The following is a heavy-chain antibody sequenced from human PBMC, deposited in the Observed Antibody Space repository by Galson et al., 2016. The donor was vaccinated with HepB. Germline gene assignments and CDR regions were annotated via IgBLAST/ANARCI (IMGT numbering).Heavy chain of an antibody. J-gene: IGHJ4*02. CDR2: IKQDGTE. V-gene: IGHV3-7*04. CDR3: ARGPDYGDWVDFLDC. Sequence: SLRLSCATSGFTFGSNWMSWVRQAPGKGLEWVANIKQDGTENYVDSVKGRFTISRDNAKNSLYLQMNSLRAEDTAAYYCARGPDYGDWVDFLDCWGQGTLVTVSS. D-gene: IGHD4-17*01. CDR1: GFTFGSNW.